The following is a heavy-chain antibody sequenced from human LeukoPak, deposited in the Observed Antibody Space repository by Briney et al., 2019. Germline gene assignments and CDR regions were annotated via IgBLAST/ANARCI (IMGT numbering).Heavy chain of an antibody. CDR1: GFTLSDYY. J-gene: IGHJ4*02. Sequence: GGSLRLSCAASGFTLSDYYMSWIRQAPGKGLGWVSYSSSSGTTIYYADSVKGRFAISRDNAKNSLYLQMNSLRAEDTAVYYCARRRDFIDYWGQGTLVTVSS. CDR3: ARRRDFIDY. CDR2: SSSSGTTI. D-gene: IGHD3/OR15-3a*01. V-gene: IGHV3-11*01.